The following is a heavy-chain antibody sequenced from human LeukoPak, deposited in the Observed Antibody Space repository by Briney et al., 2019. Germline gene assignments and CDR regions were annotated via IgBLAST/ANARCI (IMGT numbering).Heavy chain of an antibody. D-gene: IGHD5-18*01. J-gene: IGHJ6*02. V-gene: IGHV3-30*18. Sequence: AGGSLRLSCAASGFTFSSYGMHWVRQAPGKGLEWVAVISYDGSNKYHADSVKGRFTISRDNSKNTLYLQMNSLRAEDTAVYYCAKHRGYSYGSLGMDVWGQGTTVTVSS. CDR2: ISYDGSNK. CDR3: AKHRGYSYGSLGMDV. CDR1: GFTFSSYG.